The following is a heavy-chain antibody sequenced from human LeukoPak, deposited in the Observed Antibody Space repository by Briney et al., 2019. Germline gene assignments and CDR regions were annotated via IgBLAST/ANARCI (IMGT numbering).Heavy chain of an antibody. V-gene: IGHV4-59*08. D-gene: IGHD3-10*01. J-gene: IGHJ6*02. CDR3: ARHTPIRVPGASGYYFTMDA. CDR1: GGSIRNFY. CDR2: VYYTGST. Sequence: SETLSLTCFVSGGSIRNFYWSWIRQSPGKGLEWIGFVYYTGSTNYNPSLKSRVTISVDTSKNQFSLKLSSVTAADTAMYYCARHTPIRVPGASGYYFTMDAWGHGTTVTVSS.